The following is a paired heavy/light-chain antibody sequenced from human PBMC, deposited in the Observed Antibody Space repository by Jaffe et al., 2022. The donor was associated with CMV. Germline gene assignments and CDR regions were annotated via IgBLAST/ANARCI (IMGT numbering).Light chain of an antibody. J-gene: IGKJ3*01. CDR3: QHYKTYFPAFS. Sequence: DIQMTQSPSTLSASVGDRVTITCRASQSLSNWLAWYQQKPGKAPKLLIYKASILETGVPSRFSGSASGTEFTLTITSLQPDDFATYYCQHYKTYFPAFSFGPGTKVDIQ. CDR1: QSLSNW. V-gene: IGKV1-5*03. CDR2: KAS.
Heavy chain of an antibody. J-gene: IGHJ4*02. CDR3: ARLAIWSFDN. CDR2: INQDGSEK. D-gene: IGHD3-3*01. V-gene: IGHV3-7*01. CDR1: GFTLNSYL. Sequence: EVQLVESGGGLVLPGGSLRLSCAASGFTLNSYLMSWVRQTPGKGLEWVAHINQDGSEKYYVDSVKGRFTISRDNADNSLYLQMNSLTAEDTAVYYCARLAIWSFDNWGQGTLVTVSS.